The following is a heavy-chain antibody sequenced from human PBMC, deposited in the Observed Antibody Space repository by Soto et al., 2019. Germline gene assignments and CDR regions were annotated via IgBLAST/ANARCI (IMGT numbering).Heavy chain of an antibody. V-gene: IGHV3-48*02. Sequence: PGGSLRLSCAASGFTFSSHSINWVRQAPGKGLEWVSYISGSGATKYYADSVKGRFTISRDNARNSLYLQMSSLSDEDTAVYYCARAIRGFSYVADYWGQGTLVTVSS. CDR3: ARAIRGFSYVADY. CDR1: GFTFSSHS. J-gene: IGHJ4*02. D-gene: IGHD5-18*01. CDR2: ISGSGATK.